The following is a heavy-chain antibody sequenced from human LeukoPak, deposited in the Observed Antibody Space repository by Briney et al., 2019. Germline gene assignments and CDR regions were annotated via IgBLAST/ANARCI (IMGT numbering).Heavy chain of an antibody. D-gene: IGHD6-13*01. J-gene: IGHJ6*03. CDR1: GGSFSGYY. CDR3: AREAAGTDYYMDV. CDR2: INHSGST. Sequence: SETLSLTCAVYGGSFSGYYWSWIRQPPGKGLEWSGEINHSGSTNYNPSLKSRVTISVDTSKNQFSLKLSSVTAADTAVYYCAREAAGTDYYMDVWGKGPRSPSP. V-gene: IGHV4-34*01.